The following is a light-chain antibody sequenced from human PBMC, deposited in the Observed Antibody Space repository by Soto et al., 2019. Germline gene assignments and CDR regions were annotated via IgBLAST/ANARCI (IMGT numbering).Light chain of an antibody. CDR1: QGISSY. J-gene: IGKJ5*01. CDR2: DAS. CDR3: QQYYSYLIT. V-gene: IGKV1-8*01. Sequence: AIRMTQSPSSFSASTGDRVTITCRASQGISSYLAWYQQKPGKAPKFLIYDASSLESGVPSRFSGSGSGTEFTLTISSLQPDDFATYYCQQYYSYLITFGQGTRLEIK.